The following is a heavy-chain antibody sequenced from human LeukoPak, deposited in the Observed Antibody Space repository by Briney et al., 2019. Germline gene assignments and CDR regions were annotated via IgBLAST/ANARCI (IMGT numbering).Heavy chain of an antibody. Sequence: ASVKVSCKASGYTFTSYGISWVRQAPGQGLEWMGWISAYNGNTNFAQKLQGRITMTTDTSTSTAYMELGSLRSDDTAVYYCVRSGYCYGGTCHSGAFDIWGQGTVVTVSS. CDR1: GYTFTSYG. CDR2: ISAYNGNT. D-gene: IGHD2-15*01. V-gene: IGHV1-18*01. CDR3: VRSGYCYGGTCHSGAFDI. J-gene: IGHJ3*02.